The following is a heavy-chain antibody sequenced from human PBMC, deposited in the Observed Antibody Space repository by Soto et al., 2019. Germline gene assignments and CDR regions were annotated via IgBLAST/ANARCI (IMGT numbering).Heavy chain of an antibody. Sequence: SETLSLTCTVSGGSISSSSYYWGWIRQPPGKGLEWIGSIYYSGNTYYNPSLKSRVTISVDTAKNQFSLKLSSVTAADTAVYYCARAYNGGYYYYGMDVWGQGTTVTVSS. CDR2: IYYSGNT. D-gene: IGHD2-8*01. V-gene: IGHV4-39*01. J-gene: IGHJ6*02. CDR3: ARAYNGGYYYYGMDV. CDR1: GGSISSSSYY.